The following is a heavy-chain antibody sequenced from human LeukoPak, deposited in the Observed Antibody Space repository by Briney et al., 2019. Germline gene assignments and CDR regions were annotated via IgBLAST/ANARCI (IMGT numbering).Heavy chain of an antibody. CDR1: GYIFTGYY. J-gene: IGHJ4*02. CDR3: ARSTGTTFGFSDY. Sequence: ASVKVSCKASGYIFTGYYMHWVRQAPGQGLEWMGWSNPNSGGTNYAQKFQGRVTMTRDPSVSTAYMELSRLRSDDTAVYYCARSTGTTFGFSDYWGQGTLVTVSS. CDR2: SNPNSGGT. D-gene: IGHD3-16*01. V-gene: IGHV1-2*02.